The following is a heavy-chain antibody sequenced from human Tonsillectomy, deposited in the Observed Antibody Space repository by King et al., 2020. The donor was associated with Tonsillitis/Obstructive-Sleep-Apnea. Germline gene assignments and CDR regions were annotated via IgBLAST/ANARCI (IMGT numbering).Heavy chain of an antibody. J-gene: IGHJ4*02. Sequence: QLQESGPGLVKPSETLSLTCTVSGGSISSSSYYWGWIRQPPGQGLEWIGSIYYSGSTYYNPSLKSRVTISVDTSKNQFSLKLSSVTAADTAVYYCARHSWYGSSWPPGYWGQGTLVTVSS. CDR3: ARHSWYGSSWPPGY. V-gene: IGHV4-39*01. D-gene: IGHD6-13*01. CDR2: IYYSGST. CDR1: GGSISSSSYY.